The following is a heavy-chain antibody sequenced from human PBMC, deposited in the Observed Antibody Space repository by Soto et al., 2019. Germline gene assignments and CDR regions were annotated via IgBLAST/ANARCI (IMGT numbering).Heavy chain of an antibody. J-gene: IGHJ3*02. CDR1: GFTFSSYT. D-gene: IGHD3-16*01. Sequence: GGSLRLSCAASGFTFSSYTLSWVRQAPGKGLEWVASISYNGGNTYYADSVKGRFTISRDNSKNTLYLQMNSLRAEDTAVYYCARDLYAFDIWGQGTMVTVSS. V-gene: IGHV3-23*01. CDR2: ISYNGGNT. CDR3: ARDLYAFDI.